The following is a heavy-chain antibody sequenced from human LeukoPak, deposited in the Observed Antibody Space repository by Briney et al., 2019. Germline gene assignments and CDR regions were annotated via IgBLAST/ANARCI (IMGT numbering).Heavy chain of an antibody. D-gene: IGHD6-13*01. CDR3: ARSFLSIAAAATDY. CDR2: ISSSSSYI. J-gene: IGHJ4*02. Sequence: GGSLRLSCAASGFTFSSYSMNWVRQAPGKGLEWVSSISSSSSYIYYADSVKGRFTISRDNAKDSLYLQMNSLRAEDTAVYYCARSFLSIAAAATDYWGQGTLVTVSS. CDR1: GFTFSSYS. V-gene: IGHV3-21*01.